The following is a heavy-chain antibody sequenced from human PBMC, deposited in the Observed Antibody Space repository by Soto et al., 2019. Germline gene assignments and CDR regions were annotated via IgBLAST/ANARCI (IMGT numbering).Heavy chain of an antibody. CDR2: INHSGST. Sequence: PSETLSLTCTVSGGSISSGGYYWSWIRQPPGKGLEWIGEINHSGSTNYNPSLKSRVPISVDTSKNQSSLKLSSVTAADTAVYYCARDIRASGHRWGQGTLVTVSS. CDR1: GGSISSGGYY. V-gene: IGHV4-39*07. CDR3: ARDIRASGHR. J-gene: IGHJ4*02.